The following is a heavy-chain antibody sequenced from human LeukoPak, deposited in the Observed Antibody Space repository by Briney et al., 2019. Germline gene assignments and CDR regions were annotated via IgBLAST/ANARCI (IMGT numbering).Heavy chain of an antibody. Sequence: ASVKVSCKVSGYTLTELSMHWVRQAPGQGLEWMGWISTYDANTEYAQKLQGRVTMTTDTSTSTAYMEVRSLRSDDTAVYYCARDGRGHWDTSRWYLGNWFDPWGQGTLVTVSS. CDR1: GYTLTELS. D-gene: IGHD6-13*01. J-gene: IGHJ5*02. CDR2: ISTYDANT. V-gene: IGHV1-18*01. CDR3: ARDGRGHWDTSRWYLGNWFDP.